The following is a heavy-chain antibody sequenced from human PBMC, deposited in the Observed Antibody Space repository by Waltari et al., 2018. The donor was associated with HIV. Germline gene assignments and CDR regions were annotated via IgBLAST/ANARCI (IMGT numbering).Heavy chain of an antibody. V-gene: IGHV4-34*01. J-gene: IGHJ4*02. D-gene: IGHD6-19*01. CDR2: INHTGDT. CDR3: ARGGASGWYVYDH. CDR1: GGSFSGYY. Sequence: QVRLEQWGAGPLKPSATLSLTCAVHGGSFSGYYWSWIRQHPGKGLEWIGEINHTGDTNYNPSLKSRIIMSVDTSKNQFSLRLSSVTAADTAVYYCARGGASGWYVYDHWGQGTLVTVSS.